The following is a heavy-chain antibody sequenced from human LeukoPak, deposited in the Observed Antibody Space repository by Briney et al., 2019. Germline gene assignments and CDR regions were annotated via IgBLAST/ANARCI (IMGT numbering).Heavy chain of an antibody. D-gene: IGHD6-19*01. V-gene: IGHV4-4*07. CDR1: GGSISSYY. CDR3: ARGLPSGWSSLDAFDI. Sequence: SETLSLTCTVSGGSISSYYWSWIRQPAGKGLEWIGRIYTSGSTNYNPSLKSRVTMSVDTSKNQFSLKLSSVTAADTAVYYCARGLPSGWSSLDAFDIWGQGTMVTVSS. CDR2: IYTSGST. J-gene: IGHJ3*02.